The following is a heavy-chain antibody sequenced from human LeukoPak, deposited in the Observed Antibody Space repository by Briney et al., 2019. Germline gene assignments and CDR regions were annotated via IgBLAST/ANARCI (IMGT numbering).Heavy chain of an antibody. CDR1: GYMFTGYY. J-gene: IGHJ5*02. D-gene: IGHD6-13*01. Sequence: ASVKVSCKASGYMFTGYYMHWVRQAPGQGLEWMGWINPNSGGTNYAQKFQGRVTMTRDTSISTAYMELSRLRSDDTAVYYCARRGKYGSSWYSPWGQGTLVTVSS. CDR2: INPNSGGT. CDR3: ARRGKYGSSWYSP. V-gene: IGHV1-2*02.